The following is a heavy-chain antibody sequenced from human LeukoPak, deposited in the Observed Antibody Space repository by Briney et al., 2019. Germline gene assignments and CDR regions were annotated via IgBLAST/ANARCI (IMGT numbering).Heavy chain of an antibody. CDR2: IRYDGSNK. J-gene: IGHJ4*02. V-gene: IGHV3-30*02. CDR3: ARPMGYCSGGSCFPFDS. Sequence: GGSLRLSCAASGFTFSSYGMHWVRQAPGKGLEWVAFIRYDGSNKYYADSVKGRFTISRDNAKNSLYLQMNSLRAEDTAVYYCARPMGYCSGGSCFPFDSWGQGTRVTVSS. D-gene: IGHD2-15*01. CDR1: GFTFSSYG.